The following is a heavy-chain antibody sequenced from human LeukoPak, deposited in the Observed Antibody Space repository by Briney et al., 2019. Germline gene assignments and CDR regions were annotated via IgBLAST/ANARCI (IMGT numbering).Heavy chain of an antibody. J-gene: IGHJ5*02. V-gene: IGHV4-39*01. D-gene: IGHD6-13*01. CDR1: GDSIRSSSYY. CDR3: ARWVSSNRNWFDP. Sequence: KTSETLSLTCTVSGDSIRSSSYYWGWIRQPPGKGLEWIASIYYSGNTNYNSSLKSRVTTSVDTSNNQFSLRVTSVTAADTAVYYCARWVSSNRNWFDPWGQGTLVIVSS. CDR2: IYYSGNT.